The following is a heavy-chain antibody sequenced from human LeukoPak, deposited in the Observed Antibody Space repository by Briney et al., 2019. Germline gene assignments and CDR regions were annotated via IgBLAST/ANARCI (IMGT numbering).Heavy chain of an antibody. CDR2: IYYSEST. Sequence: SETLSLACTVAGGSISSSSSYWGWIRQPPVNGLEWCGSIYYSESTYYNPSLKSRVTISVDTSKNQFSLKLSSVTAADTAVYYCASRRGEYYYYYYMDVWGKGTTVTVSS. V-gene: IGHV4-39*01. CDR3: ASRRGEYYYYYYMDV. CDR1: GGSISSSSSY. D-gene: IGHD3-3*01. J-gene: IGHJ6*03.